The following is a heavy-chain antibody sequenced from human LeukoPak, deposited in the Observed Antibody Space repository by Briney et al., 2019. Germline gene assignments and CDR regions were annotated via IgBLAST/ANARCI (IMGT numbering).Heavy chain of an antibody. V-gene: IGHV4-39*01. J-gene: IGHJ4*02. CDR1: GGSISSSSYY. D-gene: IGHD1-14*01. CDR2: IYYSGST. CDR3: ARLFPGSRIDY. Sequence: PSETLSLTCTVSGGSISSSSYYWGWIRQPPGKGLEWIGSIYYSGSTYYNPSLKSRVTISVATSKNQFSLKLSSVTAADTAVYYCARLFPGSRIDYWGQGTLVTVSS.